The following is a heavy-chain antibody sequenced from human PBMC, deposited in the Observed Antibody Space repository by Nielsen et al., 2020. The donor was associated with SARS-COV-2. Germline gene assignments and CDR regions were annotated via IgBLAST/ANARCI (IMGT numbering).Heavy chain of an antibody. J-gene: IGHJ5*01. D-gene: IGHD5-12*01. CDR3: MRHVGYADWFDS. CDR1: GGSISTGSHY. V-gene: IGHV4-39*01. CDR2: MFYSGTP. Sequence: SETLSLTCIVSGGSISTGSHYWSWIRQPPGKGLEWIGSMFYSGTPYYDNPSLKSRLTMSVDTFNNQFSLKLTSVTAADTAVYYCMRHVGYADWFDSWGQGTLVTVSS.